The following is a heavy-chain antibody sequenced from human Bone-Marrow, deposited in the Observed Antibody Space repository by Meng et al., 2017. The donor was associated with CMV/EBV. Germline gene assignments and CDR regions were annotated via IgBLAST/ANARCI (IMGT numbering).Heavy chain of an antibody. CDR2: IYPGDSDT. CDR3: ARGVWELQEGYYFDY. J-gene: IGHJ4*02. V-gene: IGHV5-51*01. CDR1: GYSFTSYW. D-gene: IGHD1-26*01. Sequence: GGSLRLSCKGSGYSFTSYWIGWVRLMPGKGLEWMGIIYPGDSDTRYSPSFQGQVTISADKSISTAYLQWSSLKASDTAMYYCARGVWELQEGYYFDYWGQRTLVTVSS.